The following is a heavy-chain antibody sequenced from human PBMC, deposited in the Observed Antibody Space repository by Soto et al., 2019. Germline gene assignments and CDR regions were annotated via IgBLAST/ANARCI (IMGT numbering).Heavy chain of an antibody. J-gene: IGHJ4*02. V-gene: IGHV3-53*01. Sequence: GGSLRLSCAASGFTVSSNYMSWVRQAPGKGLEWVSVIYSGGDTYCADSVKGRFTISRDNSKNTLYLQMNSLRAEDTAVYYCAKDVEQQLVLYYFDYWGEGTLVTVSS. CDR1: GFTVSSNY. D-gene: IGHD6-13*01. CDR2: IYSGGDT. CDR3: AKDVEQQLVLYYFDY.